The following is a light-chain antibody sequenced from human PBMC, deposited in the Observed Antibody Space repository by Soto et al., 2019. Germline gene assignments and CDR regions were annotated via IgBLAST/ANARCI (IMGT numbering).Light chain of an antibody. CDR1: SSDVGSYDY. J-gene: IGLJ2*01. Sequence: QSALTQPPSAAGSPGQSVTISCTGTSSDVGSYDYVSWYQQHPGKAPKLMIYEVDKRPSGVPDRFSGSKSGNTASLTVSVLQAEDEAYYYCSSYAGSAHVVFGGGTKLTAL. CDR3: SSYAGSAHVV. V-gene: IGLV2-8*01. CDR2: EVD.